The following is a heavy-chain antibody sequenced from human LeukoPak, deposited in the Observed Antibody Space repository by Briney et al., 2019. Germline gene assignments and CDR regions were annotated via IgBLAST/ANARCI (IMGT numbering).Heavy chain of an antibody. J-gene: IGHJ6*02. CDR1: GYTFTGYH. D-gene: IGHD2-2*01. CDR3: ARDPTTSCHPDPVCYYYGMDV. V-gene: IGHV1-2*02. Sequence: ASVKVSCKASGYTFTGYHMHWVRQAPGQGLEWMGWINPNSGGTNYAQKFQGRVTMTRDTSISTAYMELSRLRSDDTAVYYCARDPTTSCHPDPVCYYYGMDVWGQGTTVTVSS. CDR2: INPNSGGT.